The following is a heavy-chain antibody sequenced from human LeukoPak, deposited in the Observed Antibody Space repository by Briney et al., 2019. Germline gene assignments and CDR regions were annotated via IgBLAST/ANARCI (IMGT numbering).Heavy chain of an antibody. CDR2: INPNSGGT. D-gene: IGHD1-26*01. Sequence: GASVKVSCKASGYTFTGYYMHWVRQAPGQGLEWMGRINPNSGGTNYAQKFQGRVTMTRDTSISTAYMELSRLRSDDTAVYYCARDRRSGSYSVDYWGQGTLVTVSS. J-gene: IGHJ4*02. V-gene: IGHV1-2*02. CDR1: GYTFTGYY. CDR3: ARDRRSGSYSVDY.